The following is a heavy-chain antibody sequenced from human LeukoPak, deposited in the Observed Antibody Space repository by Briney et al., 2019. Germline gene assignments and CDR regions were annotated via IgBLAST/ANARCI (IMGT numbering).Heavy chain of an antibody. D-gene: IGHD3-22*01. CDR2: ISYDGSNK. J-gene: IGHJ4*02. CDR3: ARGRNTYYYDSSGYYSDDY. V-gene: IGHV3-30*04. Sequence: GGSLRLSCAASGFTFSSYAMHWVRQAPGKGLEWVAVISYDGSNKYYADSVKGRFTISRDNSKNTLYLQMNSLRAEDTAVYYCARGRNTYYYDSSGYYSDDYWGQGTLVTVSS. CDR1: GFTFSSYA.